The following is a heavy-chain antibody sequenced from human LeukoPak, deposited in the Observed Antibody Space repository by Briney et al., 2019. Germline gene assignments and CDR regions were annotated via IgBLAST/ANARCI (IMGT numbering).Heavy chain of an antibody. Sequence: GGSLRLSCAASGFTFSSYSMNWVRQAPGKGLEWVSSITSSSTYYADSVKGRFTISGDNAKNSLYLQMNSLRAEDTALYYCARERVTTTAFDIWGQGTMVTVSS. V-gene: IGHV3-21*01. CDR3: ARERVTTTAFDI. J-gene: IGHJ3*02. D-gene: IGHD5-12*01. CDR1: GFTFSSYS. CDR2: ITSSST.